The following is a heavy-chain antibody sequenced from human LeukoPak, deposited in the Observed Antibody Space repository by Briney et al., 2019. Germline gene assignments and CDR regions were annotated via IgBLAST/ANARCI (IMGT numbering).Heavy chain of an antibody. D-gene: IGHD6-19*01. V-gene: IGHV4-4*02. CDR2: IYHSGST. CDR1: GGSISSSNW. J-gene: IGHJ5*02. Sequence: PSGTLSLTCAVSGGSISSSNWWSWVRQPPGKGLEWIGEIYHSGSTNYSPSLKSRVTMSVDTSRNQFSLRLSSVTAADTAVYYCARQSGSGWFSWFDPWGQGTLVTVSS. CDR3: ARQSGSGWFSWFDP.